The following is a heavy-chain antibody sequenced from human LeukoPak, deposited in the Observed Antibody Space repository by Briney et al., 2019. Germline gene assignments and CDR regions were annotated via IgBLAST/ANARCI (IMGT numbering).Heavy chain of an antibody. V-gene: IGHV1-24*01. CDR3: ASWGTMIGVSAFDI. J-gene: IGHJ3*02. CDR2: FDPEDGET. CDR1: GYTLTELS. Sequence: ASVKVSCKVSGYTLTELSMHWVRQAPGKGPEWMGGFDPEDGETIYAQKFQGRVTMTEDTSTDTAYMELSSLRSEDTAVYYCASWGTMIGVSAFDIWGQGTMVTVSS. D-gene: IGHD3-10*02.